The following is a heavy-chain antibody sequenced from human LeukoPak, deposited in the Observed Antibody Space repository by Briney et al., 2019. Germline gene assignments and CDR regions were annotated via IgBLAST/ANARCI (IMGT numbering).Heavy chain of an antibody. Sequence: SSETLSLTCTVAGGLISRSRDYWGRIREPGGKGRVWIGSIYSSRTTSYDPSLKSRVTISVDTSKNQFSLKLSSVTAADTAVYYCARRGYDYSWFDHWGQGTLVTVSS. CDR1: GGLISRSRDY. D-gene: IGHD5-12*01. V-gene: IGHV4-39*01. CDR2: IYSSRTT. CDR3: ARRGYDYSWFDH. J-gene: IGHJ5*02.